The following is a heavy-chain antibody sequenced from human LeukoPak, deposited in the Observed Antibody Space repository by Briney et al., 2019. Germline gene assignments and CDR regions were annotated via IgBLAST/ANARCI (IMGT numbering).Heavy chain of an antibody. Sequence: SETLSLTCTVSGGSISHYYWSWIRQPAGKGLEWIGHIYSTGSPNNNPSLKSRVTISLAKSKNQFSLKLTSVTAADTAVYYCARAYSISWNYFDYWGQGTLVTVSS. CDR2: IYSTGSP. D-gene: IGHD6-13*01. CDR3: ARAYSISWNYFDY. CDR1: GGSISHYY. V-gene: IGHV4-4*07. J-gene: IGHJ4*02.